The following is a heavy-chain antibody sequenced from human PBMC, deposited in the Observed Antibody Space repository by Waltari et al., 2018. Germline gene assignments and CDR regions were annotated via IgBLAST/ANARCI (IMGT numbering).Heavy chain of an antibody. CDR3: ASQSYWGGDCSPPYFDY. J-gene: IGHJ4*02. V-gene: IGHV2-5*01. Sequence: QITLKESGPTLVKPTQTLTLTCTFSGFSLNTHEVGVGWIRQPPGKALEWLAIIYWNDDERYSPSLKSRLTITQDTSKNQLVLTMTNMEAVDTATYYCASQSYWGGDCSPPYFDYWGQGILVTVSS. CDR2: IYWNDDE. CDR1: GFSLNTHEVG. D-gene: IGHD2-21*01.